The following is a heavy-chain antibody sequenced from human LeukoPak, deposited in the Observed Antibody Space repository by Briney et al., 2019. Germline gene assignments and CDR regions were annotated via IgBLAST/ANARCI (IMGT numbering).Heavy chain of an antibody. V-gene: IGHV4-34*01. CDR3: ARANTGNDY. Sequence: KPSETLSLTCAVYGGSFSGYYWSWIRQPPGKGLEWIGEINHSGSTNYNPCLKSRVTISVDTSKNQFSLKLSSVTAADTAVYYCARANTGNDYWGQGTLVTVSS. CDR2: INHSGST. J-gene: IGHJ4*02. D-gene: IGHD4-17*01. CDR1: GGSFSGYY.